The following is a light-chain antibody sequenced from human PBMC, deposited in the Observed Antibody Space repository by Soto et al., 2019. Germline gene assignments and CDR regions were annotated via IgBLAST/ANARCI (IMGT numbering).Light chain of an antibody. Sequence: DIQMTQSPSSLSASVGAGVTLTCRASQSISTHLNWYQQKPGTAPKLLIYDASSLQSGVPSRFSGSGSGTDFTLTISSLQPEDFTTYFCQQSYITPYTFGQGSRLEIK. CDR2: DAS. CDR3: QQSYITPYT. CDR1: QSISTH. J-gene: IGKJ2*01. V-gene: IGKV1-39*01.